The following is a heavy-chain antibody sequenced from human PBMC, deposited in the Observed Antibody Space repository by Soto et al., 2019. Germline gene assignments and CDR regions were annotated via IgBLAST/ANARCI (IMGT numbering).Heavy chain of an antibody. V-gene: IGHV3-30*18. CDR2: ISYDGSNK. CDR1: GFTFSTYG. J-gene: IGHJ4*02. D-gene: IGHD3-22*01. Sequence: QVQLMESGGGVVQPGRSLRLSCAASGFTFSTYGMHWVRQAPGKGLEWVALISYDGSNKYYADSVKGRFTISRDNSKNTRYLQMNSLRAEDTAVYCCAKDLSGYIFSAVDYWCQGTLVTVSS. CDR3: AKDLSGYIFSAVDY.